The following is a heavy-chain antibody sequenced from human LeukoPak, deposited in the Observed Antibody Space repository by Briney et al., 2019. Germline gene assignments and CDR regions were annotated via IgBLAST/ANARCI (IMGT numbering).Heavy chain of an antibody. CDR2: ISGGGGTT. J-gene: IGHJ4*02. V-gene: IGHV3-23*01. CDR1: GFTFSSYA. Sequence: QSGGSLRLSCAASGFTFSSYAMSWVRQAPGKGLVWVSTISGGGGTTNYADSVKGRFTISRDNSKNTLYLQMNSLRAEDTAVYYCAKHRVTDEYYFDYWGQGTLVTVSS. D-gene: IGHD2-21*02. CDR3: AKHRVTDEYYFDY.